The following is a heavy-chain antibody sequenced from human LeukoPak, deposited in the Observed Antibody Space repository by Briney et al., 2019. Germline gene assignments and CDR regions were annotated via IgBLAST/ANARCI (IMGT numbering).Heavy chain of an antibody. CDR1: GGSISSSSYY. CDR3: ARIRGYGRDYYYYHMDV. D-gene: IGHD6-13*01. Sequence: PSETLSLTCTVSGGSISSSSYYWGWIRQPPGTGLEWIGSIYYSGSTYYNPSLKSRVTISVDASKNQFSLNLSSVTAADTAVYYCARIRGYGRDYYYYHMDVWGKGTTVTVSS. J-gene: IGHJ6*03. V-gene: IGHV4-39*07. CDR2: IYYSGST.